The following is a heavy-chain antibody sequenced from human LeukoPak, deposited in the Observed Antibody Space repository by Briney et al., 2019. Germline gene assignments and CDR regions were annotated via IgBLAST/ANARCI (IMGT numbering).Heavy chain of an antibody. V-gene: IGHV1-2*02. CDR3: ARSVSGSYYYQPLDY. CDR1: GYTFTGYY. Sequence: ASVKVSCKASGYTFTGYYMHWVRQAPGQGLEWMGWINPNSGGTNYAQKFQGRVTMTRDTSISTAYMELSRLRSDDTAVYYCARSVSGSYYYQPLDYWGQGTLVTVSS. J-gene: IGHJ4*02. D-gene: IGHD1-26*01. CDR2: INPNSGGT.